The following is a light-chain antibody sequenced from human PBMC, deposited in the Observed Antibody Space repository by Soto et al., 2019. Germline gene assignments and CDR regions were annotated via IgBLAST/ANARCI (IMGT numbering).Light chain of an antibody. CDR2: DAS. V-gene: IGKV3-11*01. CDR1: QSIRSN. Sequence: EIVLTQSPATLSLSPGERATLSCRASQSIRSNLAWYQHKPGQAPRLLIYDASNRATGIPGRFSGSGSGTDFTLTISNLEPEDFAVYYCQQYNKWPLTFGGGTKVEIK. J-gene: IGKJ4*01. CDR3: QQYNKWPLT.